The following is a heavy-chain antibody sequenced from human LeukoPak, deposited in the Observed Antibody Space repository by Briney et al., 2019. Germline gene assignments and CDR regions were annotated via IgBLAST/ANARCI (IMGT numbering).Heavy chain of an antibody. Sequence: GGSLRLSCAASGFTFSNYEMDWLRQAPGKGLEWVSHISRSGTIYYADSVKGRFTISRDNARNSLYLQMNNLRAEDTAVYYCAREWYCSRGSSYAALFDFWGQGTLVTVSS. V-gene: IGHV3-48*03. J-gene: IGHJ4*02. CDR1: GFTFSNYE. CDR3: AREWYCSRGSSYAALFDF. D-gene: IGHD2-2*01. CDR2: ISRSGTI.